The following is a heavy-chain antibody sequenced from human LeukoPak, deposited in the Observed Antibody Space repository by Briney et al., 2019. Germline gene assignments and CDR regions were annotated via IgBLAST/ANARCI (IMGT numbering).Heavy chain of an antibody. CDR1: GFTLSHNG. V-gene: IGHV3-33*01. D-gene: IGHD1-26*01. Sequence: GGSLRLSCAASGFTLSHNGMHWVRQAPGKGLEWVAIVWYDGSNQYYADSVKGRFTISRDNSNNMLYLQMNSLRAEDTAVYYCARPYSGSYLGAFDIWGQGTMVTVSS. CDR2: VWYDGSNQ. J-gene: IGHJ3*02. CDR3: ARPYSGSYLGAFDI.